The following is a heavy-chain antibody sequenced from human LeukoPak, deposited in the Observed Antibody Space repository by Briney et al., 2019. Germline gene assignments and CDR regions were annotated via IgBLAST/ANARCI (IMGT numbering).Heavy chain of an antibody. CDR2: INPNGGST. D-gene: IGHD6-19*01. Sequence: GASVKVSCKASGYTFTNYYIHRVRQAPGQGLEWVGLINPNGGSTGYAQRFQGRVTVTTDTSTSTVYMELRSLTSDDTAVYYCARGGSGWYIDYWGQGTLVTVSS. J-gene: IGHJ4*02. V-gene: IGHV1-46*01. CDR3: ARGGSGWYIDY. CDR1: GYTFTNYY.